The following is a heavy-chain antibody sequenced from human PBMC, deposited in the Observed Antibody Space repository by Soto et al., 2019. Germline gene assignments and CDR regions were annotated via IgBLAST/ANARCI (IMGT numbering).Heavy chain of an antibody. CDR3: ARALGSGSYYYYGMDV. Sequence: QVQLVESGGGLVKPGGSLRLSCAASGFTFSDYYMSWIRQAPGKGLEWVSYISSSSSYTNYADSVKGRFTISRDNAKNSLYLQMNSLRAEDTAVYYCARALGSGSYYYYGMDVWGQGTTVTVSS. D-gene: IGHD1-26*01. V-gene: IGHV3-11*06. J-gene: IGHJ6*02. CDR1: GFTFSDYY. CDR2: ISSSSSYT.